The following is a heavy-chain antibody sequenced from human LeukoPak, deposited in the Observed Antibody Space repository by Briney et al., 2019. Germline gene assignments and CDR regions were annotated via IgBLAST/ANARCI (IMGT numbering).Heavy chain of an antibody. V-gene: IGHV3-66*01. D-gene: IGHD3-9*01. J-gene: IGHJ4*02. CDR3: ASPYKGRYFPISDY. CDR2: IYSGGST. Sequence: GGSLRLSCAASGFTVSSNYMSWVRQAQGKGLEWVSVIYSGGSTYYADSVKGRFTISRDNSKNTLYLQMNSLRAEDTAVYYCASPYKGRYFPISDYWGQGTLVTVSS. CDR1: GFTVSSNY.